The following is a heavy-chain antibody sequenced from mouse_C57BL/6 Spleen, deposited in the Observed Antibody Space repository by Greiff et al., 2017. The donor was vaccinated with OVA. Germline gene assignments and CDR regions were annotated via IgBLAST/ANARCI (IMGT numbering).Heavy chain of an antibody. CDR1: GFTFSSYG. Sequence: EVNVVESGGDLVKPGGSLKLSCAASGFTFSSYGMSWVRQTPDKRLEWVATISSGGSYTYYPDSVKGRFTISRDNAKNTLYLQMSSLKSEDTAMYYGARRLYDYDGWFADWGQGTLVTVSA. CDR3: ARRLYDYDGWFAD. CDR2: ISSGGSYT. J-gene: IGHJ3*01. D-gene: IGHD2-4*01. V-gene: IGHV5-6*02.